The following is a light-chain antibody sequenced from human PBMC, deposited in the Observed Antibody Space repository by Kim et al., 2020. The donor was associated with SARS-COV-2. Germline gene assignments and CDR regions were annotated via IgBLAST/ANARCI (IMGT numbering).Light chain of an antibody. CDR2: DAS. CDR1: QSVSSY. V-gene: IGKV3-11*01. Sequence: EIVLTQSPATLSLSLGDRVTLSCRASQSVSSYLAWYQQKAGQAPRLLIYDASKRATGIPARFSGNGSGTDFTLTINSLEPEDFALYYCQHHSNWLWTFGQGTKVDIK. J-gene: IGKJ1*01. CDR3: QHHSNWLWT.